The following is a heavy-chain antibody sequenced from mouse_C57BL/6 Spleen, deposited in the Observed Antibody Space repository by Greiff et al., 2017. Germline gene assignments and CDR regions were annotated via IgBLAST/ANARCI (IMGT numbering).Heavy chain of an antibody. V-gene: IGHV1-64*01. CDR1: GYTFTSYW. Sequence: VQLQQPGAELVKPGASVKLSCKASGYTFTSYWMHWVKQRPGQGLEWIGMIHPNSGSTNYNEKFKSKATLTVDKSSSTAYMQLSSLTSEDSAVXYCARSYGNYGFDYWGQGTTLTVSS. CDR2: IHPNSGST. D-gene: IGHD2-10*02. CDR3: ARSYGNYGFDY. J-gene: IGHJ2*01.